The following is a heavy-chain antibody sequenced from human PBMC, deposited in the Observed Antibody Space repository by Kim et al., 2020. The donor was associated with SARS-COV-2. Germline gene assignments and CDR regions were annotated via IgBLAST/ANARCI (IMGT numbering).Heavy chain of an antibody. Sequence: SETLSLTCTVSGGSISSSSYYWGWIRQPPGKGLEWIGSIYYSGSTYYNPSLKSRVTISVDTSKNQFSLKLSSVTAADTAVYYCARLSWDYYDSSGYSNWFDPWGQGTLVTVSS. CDR2: IYYSGST. J-gene: IGHJ5*02. D-gene: IGHD3-22*01. CDR3: ARLSWDYYDSSGYSNWFDP. CDR1: GGSISSSSYY. V-gene: IGHV4-39*01.